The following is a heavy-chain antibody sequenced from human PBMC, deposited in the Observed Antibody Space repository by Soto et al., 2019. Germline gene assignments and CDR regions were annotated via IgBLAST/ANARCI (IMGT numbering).Heavy chain of an antibody. J-gene: IGHJ5*02. V-gene: IGHV4-39*01. CDR1: EDSINSDKYY. CDR2: IYYRGTT. D-gene: IGHD6-19*01. CDR3: ARQTNSSPARGPNWFDP. Sequence: PSETLSLTCSVSEDSINSDKYYWGWIRQPPGKGLEWIGKIYYRGTTYYNPSLTSRVTISLDKSKHHFSLKLNSVTAADTALYFCARQTNSSPARGPNWFDPWGQGALVTVSS.